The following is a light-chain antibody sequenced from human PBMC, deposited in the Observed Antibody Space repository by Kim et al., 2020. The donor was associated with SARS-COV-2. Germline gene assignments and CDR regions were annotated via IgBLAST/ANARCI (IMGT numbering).Light chain of an antibody. CDR3: QKCDSAPWT. CDR2: AAS. Sequence: SVGDRATITCRASQDISNYLAWFQLKPGQAPKLLIYAASALQPGVPARFSGSGSGTDFTLTVTSLQPEDVATYYCQKCDSAPWTFGQGTKVDIK. V-gene: IGKV1-27*01. J-gene: IGKJ1*01. CDR1: QDISNY.